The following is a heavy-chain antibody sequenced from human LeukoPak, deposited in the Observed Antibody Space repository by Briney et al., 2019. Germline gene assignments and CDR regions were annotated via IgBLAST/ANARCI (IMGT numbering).Heavy chain of an antibody. Sequence: GGSLRLSCEASGFTFSAYWMHWVRRAPGKGLMWVSRMNSDGSYTNYADSVKGRFTISRDNAKNTLYLQMNSLRADDTAVYYCARVEKKLIVGSTNHWFDPWGQGTLVTVSS. D-gene: IGHD1-26*01. CDR3: ARVEKKLIVGSTNHWFDP. V-gene: IGHV3-74*01. CDR1: GFTFSAYW. CDR2: MNSDGSYT. J-gene: IGHJ5*02.